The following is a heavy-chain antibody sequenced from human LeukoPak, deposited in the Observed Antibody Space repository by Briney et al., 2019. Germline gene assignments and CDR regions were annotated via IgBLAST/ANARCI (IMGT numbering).Heavy chain of an antibody. J-gene: IGHJ4*02. V-gene: IGHV4-39*01. CDR1: GGSTSSSNYY. CDR2: IFHSGTT. CDR3: ARLSNYGGHSGDGY. D-gene: IGHD4-23*01. Sequence: QSSETLSLTCTVSGGSTSSSNYYWGWIRQPPGKGLEWIGSIFHSGTTHYNPSLKSRVTISVDTSKNQFSLKLSSVTAADTAVYYCARLSNYGGHSGDGYWGQGTLVTVSS.